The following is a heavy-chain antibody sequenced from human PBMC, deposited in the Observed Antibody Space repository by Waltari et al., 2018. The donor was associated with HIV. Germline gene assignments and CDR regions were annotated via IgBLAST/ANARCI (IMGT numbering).Heavy chain of an antibody. Sequence: QVQLVQSGAEVKKPGSSVKVYCKASGGTFSTYAISWVRQAPGQWLEWMGGIIPIFGTANDAQKFQARVIITADESTSTAYMELSSLRSEDTAVYYCAREDPRYFFVYWGQGTLVTVSS. CDR3: AREDPRYFFVY. V-gene: IGHV1-69*01. CDR2: IIPIFGTA. J-gene: IGHJ4*02. CDR1: GGTFSTYA.